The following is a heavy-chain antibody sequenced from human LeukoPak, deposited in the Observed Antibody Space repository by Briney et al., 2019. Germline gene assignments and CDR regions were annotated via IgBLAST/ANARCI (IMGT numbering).Heavy chain of an antibody. V-gene: IGHV4-61*02. CDR1: GGSISSGSYY. J-gene: IGHJ4*02. CDR3: ASGIAAVLDY. CDR2: IYTSGST. Sequence: SETLSLTCTVSGGSISSGSYYWSWIRQPAGKGLEWIGRIYTSGSTNYNPSLKSRVTISVDTSKNQFSLKLSSVTAADTAVYYCASGIAAVLDYWGQGTLVTVSS. D-gene: IGHD6-13*01.